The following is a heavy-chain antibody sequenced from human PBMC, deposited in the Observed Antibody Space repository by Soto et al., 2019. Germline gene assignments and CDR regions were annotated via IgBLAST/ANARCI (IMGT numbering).Heavy chain of an antibody. CDR2: IKQDGSEK. CDR1: GFTFSSYW. J-gene: IGHJ6*02. Sequence: GGSLRLSCAASGFTFSSYWMSWVRQAPGKGLEWVANIKQDGSEKYYVDSVKGRFTISRDNAKNSLYLQMNSLRAEDTAVYYCASGEILPDDYYYYGMDVWGQGTTVTVSS. D-gene: IGHD3-10*01. CDR3: ASGEILPDDYYYYGMDV. V-gene: IGHV3-7*05.